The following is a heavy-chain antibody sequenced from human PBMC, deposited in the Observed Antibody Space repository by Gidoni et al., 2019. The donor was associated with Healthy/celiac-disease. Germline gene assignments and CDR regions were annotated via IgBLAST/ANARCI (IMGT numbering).Heavy chain of an antibody. CDR3: ATAPYYDILTGYRGPNWFDP. V-gene: IGHV1-24*01. CDR2: FDPEDGET. J-gene: IGHJ5*02. CDR1: GTTLTKLS. D-gene: IGHD3-9*01. Sequence: QVQLFQSGAEVKKLGPSGRVPSKVSGTTLTKLSMHWVRQAPGKGLEWMGGFDPEDGETIYAQKFQGRVTMTEDTSTDTAYMELSSLRSEDTAVYYCATAPYYDILTGYRGPNWFDPWGQGTLVTVSS.